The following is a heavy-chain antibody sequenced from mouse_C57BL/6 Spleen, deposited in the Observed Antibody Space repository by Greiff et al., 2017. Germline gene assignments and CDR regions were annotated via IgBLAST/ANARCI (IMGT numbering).Heavy chain of an antibody. CDR3: ARPRYGSTYWYFDV. D-gene: IGHD1-1*01. V-gene: IGHV4-1*01. CDR1: GIDFSRYW. CDR2: INPDSSTI. Sequence: EVKLQESGGGLVQPGGSLKLSCAASGIDFSRYWMSWVRRAPGKGLEWIGEINPDSSTINYAPSLKDKFIISRDNAKNTLYLQMSKVRSEDTALYYCARPRYGSTYWYFDVWGTGTTVTVSS. J-gene: IGHJ1*03.